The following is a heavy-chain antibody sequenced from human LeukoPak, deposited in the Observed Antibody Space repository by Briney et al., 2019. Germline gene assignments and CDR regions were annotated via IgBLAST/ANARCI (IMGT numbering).Heavy chain of an antibody. Sequence: SETLSLTCTVSGGSISSYYWSWIRQPPGKGLEWIGYIYTSGSTNYNPSLKSRVTISVDTSKNQFSLKLSSVTAADTAVHYCARGRAGIYYYYMDVWGKGTTVTVSS. CDR1: GGSISSYY. CDR3: ARGRAGIYYYYMDV. J-gene: IGHJ6*03. CDR2: IYTSGST. D-gene: IGHD6-19*01. V-gene: IGHV4-4*09.